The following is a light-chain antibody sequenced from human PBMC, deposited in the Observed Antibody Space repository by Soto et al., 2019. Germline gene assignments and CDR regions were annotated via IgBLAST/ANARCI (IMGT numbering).Light chain of an antibody. CDR1: QTIGDW. CDR2: KAS. Sequence: DIQMTQSPSTLPASVGDRVTITCRASQTIGDWLAWYQQKPGKVPKLLIYKASTLEGGVPSRFGGSGSGTEFTLTISSLQPDDFATYYCQQSHFYWTFGQGTKVEIK. CDR3: QQSHFYWT. V-gene: IGKV1-5*03. J-gene: IGKJ1*01.